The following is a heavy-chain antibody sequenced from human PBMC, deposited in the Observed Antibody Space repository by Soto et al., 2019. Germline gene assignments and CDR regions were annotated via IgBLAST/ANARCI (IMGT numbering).Heavy chain of an antibody. V-gene: IGHV4-59*01. J-gene: IGHJ5*02. CDR3: AKGLGDEWSYNWFDP. D-gene: IGHD3-3*01. Sequence: SETLSLTCTVSGGSISSYYWSWIRQPPGKGLEWIGYIYCSGSTNYNPSLKSRVTISVDTSKNQFSLKLSSVTAVDTAVYCCAKGLGDEWSYNWFDPWGQGSLVTVSS. CDR2: IYCSGST. CDR1: GGSISSYY.